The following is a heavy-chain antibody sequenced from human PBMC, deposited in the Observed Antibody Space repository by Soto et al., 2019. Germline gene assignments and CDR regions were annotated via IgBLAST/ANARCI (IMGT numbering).Heavy chain of an antibody. V-gene: IGHV4-34*01. J-gene: IGHJ4*02. D-gene: IGHD3-9*01. CDR3: ARGGPHLLRYFDWSPFDY. Sequence: SETLSLTCAVYGGSFSGYYWSWIRQPPGKGLEWIGEINHSGSTNYNPSLKSRVTISVDTSKNQFSLKLSSVTAADTAVYYCARGGPHLLRYFDWSPFDYWGQGTLVPVSS. CDR1: GGSFSGYY. CDR2: INHSGST.